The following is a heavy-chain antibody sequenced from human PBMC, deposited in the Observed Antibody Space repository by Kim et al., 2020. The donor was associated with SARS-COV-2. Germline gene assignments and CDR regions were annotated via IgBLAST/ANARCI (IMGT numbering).Heavy chain of an antibody. CDR2: SRNST. Sequence: SRNSTDSPNSVGSRFTLSRDNSKATLFLQMNSLRVEDTAIFYCARSNFMDVWGQGTTVTVSS. CDR3: ARSNFMDV. V-gene: IGHV3-23*01. J-gene: IGHJ6*02.